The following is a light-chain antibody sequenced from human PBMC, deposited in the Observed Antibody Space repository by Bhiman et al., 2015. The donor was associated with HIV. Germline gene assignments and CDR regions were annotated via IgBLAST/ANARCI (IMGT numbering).Light chain of an antibody. Sequence: QSVLTQPPSVSGAPGQRVTISCTGSSSNIGAGYDVHWYQQLPGTAPKLLVSDGFNGASGVSDRFSISASAASASLTITGLRPEDEGEYFCQSYDSGQVVFGGGT. CDR2: DGF. CDR3: QSYDSGQVV. V-gene: IGLV1-40*01. J-gene: IGLJ3*02. CDR1: SSNIGAGYD.